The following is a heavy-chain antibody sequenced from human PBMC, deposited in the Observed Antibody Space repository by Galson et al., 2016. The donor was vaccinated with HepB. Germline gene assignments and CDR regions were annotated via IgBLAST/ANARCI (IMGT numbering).Heavy chain of an antibody. J-gene: IGHJ3*01. Sequence: SLRLSCAASGFTFDDYAMHWVRQAPGKGLEWVSLISWDGTSAYYADSVKGRFTISRDNTKNSLYLQMNNLRAEDTALYYCAKGKLLWFGELPQDDSFDFWGQGTMVTVSS. CDR3: AKGKLLWFGELPQDDSFDF. V-gene: IGHV3-43D*04. CDR1: GFTFDDYA. CDR2: ISWDGTSA. D-gene: IGHD3-10*01.